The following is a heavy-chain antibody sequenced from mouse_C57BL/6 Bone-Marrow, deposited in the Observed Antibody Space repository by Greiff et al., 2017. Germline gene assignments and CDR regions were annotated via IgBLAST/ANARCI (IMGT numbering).Heavy chain of an antibody. CDR1: GFSLTSYG. V-gene: IGHV2-6-1*01. Sequence: VQLKESGPGLVAPSQSLSITCTVSGFSLTSYGVHWVRQPPGKGLEWLVVIWSDGSTTYNSALKSRLSIRTDNSKSQVFLKRNSLQTDDTAMYYCAKQCDDCYSAWFAYWGQGTLVTVSA. D-gene: IGHD2-3*01. CDR2: IWSDGST. CDR3: AKQCDDCYSAWFAY. J-gene: IGHJ3*01.